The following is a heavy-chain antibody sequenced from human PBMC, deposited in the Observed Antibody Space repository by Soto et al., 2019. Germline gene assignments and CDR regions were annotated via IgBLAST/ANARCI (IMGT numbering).Heavy chain of an antibody. J-gene: IGHJ3*02. CDR1: GYSLVGHY. Sequence: ASVKVSCKASGYSLVGHYMHWVRQAPGQGLEWMGWINPKSGDRNYAQKFLGRVTMTRSSSISTAYLELRRLTFDDTAVYFCARALGFIMVVTSNHDAHYIWGQGTTVTV. CDR3: ARALGFIMVVTSNHDAHYI. CDR2: INPKSGDR. D-gene: IGHD2-21*02. V-gene: IGHV1-2*02.